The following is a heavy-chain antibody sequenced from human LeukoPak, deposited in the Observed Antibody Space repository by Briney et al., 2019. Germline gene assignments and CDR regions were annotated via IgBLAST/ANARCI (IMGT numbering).Heavy chain of an antibody. J-gene: IGHJ4*02. D-gene: IGHD1-26*01. V-gene: IGHV1-2*02. CDR1: GYTFTGYY. Sequence: ASVKVSCKASGYTFTGYYMHWVRQAPGQGLEWMGWINPNSGGTNYAQKFQGRVTMTRDTSISTAYLELSRLRSDDTAVYYCASHQRYSGSYNDPHFDYWGQGTLVTVSS. CDR3: ASHQRYSGSYNDPHFDY. CDR2: INPNSGGT.